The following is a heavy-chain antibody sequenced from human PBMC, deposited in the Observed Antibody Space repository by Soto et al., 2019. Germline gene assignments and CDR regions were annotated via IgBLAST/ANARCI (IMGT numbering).Heavy chain of an antibody. J-gene: IGHJ6*02. CDR1: GGTFSSYA. CDR3: ASRSYSSSWYGSPYYYYGMDV. V-gene: IGHV1-69*13. D-gene: IGHD6-13*01. Sequence: GASVKVSCKASGGTFSSYAISWVRQAPGQGLEWMGGIIPIFGTANYAQKFQGRVTITADESTSTAYMELSSLRSEDTAVYYCASRSYSSSWYGSPYYYYGMDVWGQGTTVTVSS. CDR2: IIPIFGTA.